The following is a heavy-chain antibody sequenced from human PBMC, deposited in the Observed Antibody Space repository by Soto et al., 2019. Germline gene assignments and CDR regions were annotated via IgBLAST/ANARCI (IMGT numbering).Heavy chain of an antibody. CDR2: INHSGST. CDR1: GGSFSGYY. CDR3: ASGFSPYDYVWGSYRSPLDY. D-gene: IGHD3-16*02. V-gene: IGHV4-34*01. Sequence: SETLSLTCAVYGGSFSGYYWSWIRQPPGKGLEWVGEINHSGSTNYNPSLKSRVTISVDTSKNQFSMKLSSVTAADTVVYYCASGFSPYDYVWGSYRSPLDYWGQGTLVTVSS. J-gene: IGHJ4*02.